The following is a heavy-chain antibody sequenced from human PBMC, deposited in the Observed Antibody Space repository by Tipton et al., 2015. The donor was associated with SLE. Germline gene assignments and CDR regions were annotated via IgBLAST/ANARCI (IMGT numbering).Heavy chain of an antibody. CDR1: GGSISSGNYY. D-gene: IGHD6-19*01. V-gene: IGHV4-61*09. J-gene: IGHJ4*02. Sequence: LRLSCTVSGGSISSGNYYWTWIRQPAGKGLEWIGHIYTSGSTNYNPSLKSRVTISLATSKNHFSLNLPSVTAADTAVYYCARVGQWPVDYWCQGTLVTVSS. CDR2: IYTSGST. CDR3: ARVGQWPVDY.